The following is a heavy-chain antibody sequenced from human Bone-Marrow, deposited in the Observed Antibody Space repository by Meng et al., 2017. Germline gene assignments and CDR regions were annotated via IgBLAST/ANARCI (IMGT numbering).Heavy chain of an antibody. CDR2: IIPIFGTA. CDR3: AREGIAAASLQD. CDR1: GGTFSSYA. Sequence: QVQLVQSWAEVKRPGSSGKVSCKASGGTFSSYAISWVRQAPGQGLEWMGGIIPIFGTANYAQKFQGRVTITADESTSTAYMELSSLRSEDTAVYYCAREGIAAASLQDWGQGTLVTVSS. V-gene: IGHV1-69*01. J-gene: IGHJ1*01. D-gene: IGHD6-13*01.